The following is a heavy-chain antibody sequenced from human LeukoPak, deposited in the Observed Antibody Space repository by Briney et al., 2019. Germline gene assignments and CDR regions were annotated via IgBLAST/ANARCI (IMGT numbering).Heavy chain of an antibody. J-gene: IGHJ4*02. CDR1: GFTFSSYA. CDR3: TRRKVAAAEASDY. V-gene: IGHV3-73*01. D-gene: IGHD6-19*01. Sequence: GGSLRLSCAASGFTFSSYAMSWVRQASGKGLEWVGRIRSKANSYATAYAASVKGRFTISRDDSKNTAYLQMNSLKTEDTAVYYCTRRKVAAAEASDYWGQGTLVTVSS. CDR2: IRSKANSYAT.